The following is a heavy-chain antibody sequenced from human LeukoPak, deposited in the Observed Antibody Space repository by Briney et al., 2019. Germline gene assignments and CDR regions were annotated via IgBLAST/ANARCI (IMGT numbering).Heavy chain of an antibody. V-gene: IGHV3-48*03. CDR1: GFTFSSYE. CDR3: ASITMVRGVLAY. D-gene: IGHD3-10*01. J-gene: IGHJ4*02. CDR2: ISSSGSTI. Sequence: GGSLRLSCAASGFTFSSYEMNWVRQAPGKGLEWVSYISSSGSTIYYADSVKGRFTISRDNAKNSLYLQMNSLRADDTAVYYCASITMVRGVLAYWGQGTLVTVSS.